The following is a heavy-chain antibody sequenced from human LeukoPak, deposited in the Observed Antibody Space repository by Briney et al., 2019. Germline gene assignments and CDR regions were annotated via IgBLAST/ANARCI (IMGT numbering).Heavy chain of an antibody. V-gene: IGHV4-38-2*01. CDR3: ARASWWDCSSTSCYLYFDY. CDR2: IYHSGST. J-gene: IGHJ4*02. D-gene: IGHD2-2*01. CDR1: GYSISSGYY. Sequence: PSETLSLTCAVSGYSISSGYYWGWIRQPPGKGLEWIGSIYHSGSTYYNPSLKSRVTISVDTSKNQFSLKLSSVTAADTAVYYCARASWWDCSSTSCYLYFDYWGQGTLVTVSS.